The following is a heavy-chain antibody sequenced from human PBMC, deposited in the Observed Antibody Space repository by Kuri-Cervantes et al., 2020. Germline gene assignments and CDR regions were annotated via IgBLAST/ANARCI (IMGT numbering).Heavy chain of an antibody. CDR1: GFAFSNHA. D-gene: IGHD1-1*01. J-gene: IGHJ4*02. V-gene: IGHV3-30*01. Sequence: GGSLRLSCAASGFAFSNHAMHWVRQAPGKGLEWVAFISYDGNDEYYADSVKGRFTISRDNSKNTLYLQMNSLRVEDTAVFFCAQDWNADYYFDYWGQGTLVTVSS. CDR3: AQDWNADYYFDY. CDR2: ISYDGNDE.